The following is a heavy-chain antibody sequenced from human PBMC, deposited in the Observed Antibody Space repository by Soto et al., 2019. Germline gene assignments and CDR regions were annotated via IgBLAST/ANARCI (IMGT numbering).Heavy chain of an antibody. Sequence: QVQLQESGPGLVKPSQTLSLTCTVSGGSISSGDYYWSWIRQPPGKGLEWIGYIYYSGSTYYNPSLKSRVTLSVDTSKNQFSLKLSSVTAADTAVYYCARGCPLIAADGNGYYFDYWGQGTLVTVSS. CDR1: GGSISSGDYY. CDR3: ARGCPLIAADGNGYYFDY. J-gene: IGHJ4*02. D-gene: IGHD6-13*01. V-gene: IGHV4-30-4*01. CDR2: IYYSGST.